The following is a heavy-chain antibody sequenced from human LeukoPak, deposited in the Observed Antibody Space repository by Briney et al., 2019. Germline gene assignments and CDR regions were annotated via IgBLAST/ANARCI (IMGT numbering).Heavy chain of an antibody. J-gene: IGHJ3*02. Sequence: ASVKVSCKVSGYTLTELSMHWVRQAPGKGLEWMGGFDPEDGETIYAQKFQGRVTMTEDASTDTAYMELSSLRSEDTAAYYCATDNGRYFDWFSPRRGRAFDIWGQGTMVTVSS. CDR1: GYTLTELS. CDR3: ATDNGRYFDWFSPRRGRAFDI. CDR2: FDPEDGET. D-gene: IGHD3-9*01. V-gene: IGHV1-24*01.